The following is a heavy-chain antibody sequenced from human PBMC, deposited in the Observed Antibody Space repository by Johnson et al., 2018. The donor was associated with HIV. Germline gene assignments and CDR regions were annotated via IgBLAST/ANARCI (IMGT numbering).Heavy chain of an antibody. CDR1: GFTVSSNY. V-gene: IGHV3-23*04. J-gene: IGHJ3*02. CDR2: ISGSGGTT. D-gene: IGHD2-2*01. CDR3: ARAAIVVLPAGAFDI. Sequence: EVQLVESGGGLVQPGGSLRLSCAASGFTVSSNYMSWVRQAPGKGLEWVSLISGSGGTTYYADSVKGRFTISRDNSKNTLYLQMNSLRAEDTAIYYCARAAIVVLPAGAFDIWGRGTMVTVSS.